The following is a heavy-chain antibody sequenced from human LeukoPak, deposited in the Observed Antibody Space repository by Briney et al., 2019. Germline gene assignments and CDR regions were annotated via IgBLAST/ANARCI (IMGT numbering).Heavy chain of an antibody. CDR2: ISGYNGNT. D-gene: IGHD2-2*01. J-gene: IGHJ4*02. Sequence: ASVKVSCKASGYTFTSYGVTWVRQAPGQGLEWMGWISGYNGNTNYAQKFQGRVTMTIDTSTTTAYMELSSLRSDDTAVYYCARRYCVGTNCYLDVDYWGQGTLVTVSS. CDR1: GYTFTSYG. V-gene: IGHV1-18*01. CDR3: ARRYCVGTNCYLDVDY.